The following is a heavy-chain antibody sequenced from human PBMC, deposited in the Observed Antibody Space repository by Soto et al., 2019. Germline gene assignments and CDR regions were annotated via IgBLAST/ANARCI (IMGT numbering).Heavy chain of an antibody. Sequence: QVQLVESGGGVVQPGTSLRLSCVTSGFIFNNYALYWVRQAPGKGLEWVASISVDGTKENYADYVKGRCSISRDKSKNTLYVEMTSLRGEDTAVCYCAREVVDWQYFEYWGQGRLVTVSS. CDR1: GFIFNNYA. D-gene: IGHD2-15*01. CDR3: AREVVDWQYFEY. V-gene: IGHV3-30-3*01. J-gene: IGHJ4*02. CDR2: ISVDGTKE.